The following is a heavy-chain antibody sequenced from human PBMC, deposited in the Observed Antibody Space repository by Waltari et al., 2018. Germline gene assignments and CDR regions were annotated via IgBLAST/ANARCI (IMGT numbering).Heavy chain of an antibody. CDR2: IYHSGST. V-gene: IGHV4-38-2*02. J-gene: IGHJ5*02. D-gene: IGHD1-7*01. Sequence: QVQLQESGPGLVKPSETLALTCAGSGYSISSGYYWGWIRPPPGKGLEWIGSIYHSGSTYYNPSLKSRVTISVDTSKNQFSLKLSSVTAADTAVYYCARETRSLTGTGFEDWFDPWGQGTLVTVSS. CDR3: ARETRSLTGTGFEDWFDP. CDR1: GYSISSGYY.